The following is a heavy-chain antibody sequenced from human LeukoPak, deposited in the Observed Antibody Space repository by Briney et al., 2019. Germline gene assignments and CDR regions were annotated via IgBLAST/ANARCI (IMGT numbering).Heavy chain of an antibody. CDR1: GFTFSSYA. D-gene: IGHD3-10*01. CDR3: ARSVVRGSRLDY. CDR2: ISYDGSNK. Sequence: GGSLRLSCAASGFTFSSYAMHWVRQAPGKGLEWVAVISYDGSNKYYADSVKGRFTISRDNSKNTLYLQMNSLRAEDTAVYYCARSVVRGSRLDYWGQGTLVTVSS. J-gene: IGHJ4*02. V-gene: IGHV3-30-3*01.